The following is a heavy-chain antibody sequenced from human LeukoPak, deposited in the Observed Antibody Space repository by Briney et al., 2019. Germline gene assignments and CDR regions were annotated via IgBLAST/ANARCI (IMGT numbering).Heavy chain of an antibody. D-gene: IGHD5-24*01. V-gene: IGHV3-7*01. CDR1: GFTFSNYW. J-gene: IGHJ6*03. CDR2: IKQDGSET. CDR3: ARGGDDVEYYYYMDV. Sequence: GGSLRLSCAASGFTFSNYWMNWVRQAPGKGLEWVANIKQDGSETYYVDSVKGRFTISRDNSRNSLYLQMNTLSAEDTAVYYCARGGDDVEYYYYMDVWGKGTTVTVSS.